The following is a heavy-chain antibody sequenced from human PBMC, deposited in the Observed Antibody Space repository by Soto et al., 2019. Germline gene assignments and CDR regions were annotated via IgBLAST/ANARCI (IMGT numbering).Heavy chain of an antibody. Sequence: QITLKESGPTLVKPTQTLTLTCTFSGFSLNSGGEGVGWIRQPPGKALEWLALYYWDDDKRYSPSLKNRLTITKDTSKNPMVLTLTNMDPVDTATYSCVHRLLYLDGFNIWGQGTMVTVSS. CDR3: VHRLLYLDGFNI. CDR2: YYWDDDK. V-gene: IGHV2-5*02. J-gene: IGHJ3*02. D-gene: IGHD3-10*01. CDR1: GFSLNSGGEG.